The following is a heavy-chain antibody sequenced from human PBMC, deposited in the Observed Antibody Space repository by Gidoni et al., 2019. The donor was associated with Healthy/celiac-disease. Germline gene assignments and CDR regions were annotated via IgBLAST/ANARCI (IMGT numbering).Heavy chain of an antibody. Sequence: MNPNSGNTGYAQKFKGRVTMTRNTSISTAYMELSRLRSEDTAVYYCARGNWNDVVGILYYYYGMDVWGQGTSVTASS. D-gene: IGHD1-1*01. V-gene: IGHV1-8*01. J-gene: IGHJ6*02. CDR3: ARGNWNDVVGILYYYYGMDV. CDR2: MNPNSGNT.